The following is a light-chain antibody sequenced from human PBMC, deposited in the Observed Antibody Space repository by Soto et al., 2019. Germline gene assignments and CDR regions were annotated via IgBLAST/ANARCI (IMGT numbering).Light chain of an antibody. CDR2: AAS. J-gene: IGKJ2*01. CDR3: LQHKSWPFT. Sequence: EIVITQSPATLSVSPGERATLSCRASQSVSSSLAWFQQKPGQAPRLLIYAASARATGIAARLSGSGSGTEFTLTISSLQSEDFAVYYCLQHKSWPFTFGQGTKLELK. CDR1: QSVSSS. V-gene: IGKV3-15*01.